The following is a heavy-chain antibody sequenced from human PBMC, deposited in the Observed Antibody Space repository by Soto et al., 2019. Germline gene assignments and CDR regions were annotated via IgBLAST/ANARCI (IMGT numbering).Heavy chain of an antibody. CDR1: GYTFTSYP. D-gene: IGHD3-3*01. J-gene: IGHJ6*02. CDR2: INAGNGNT. V-gene: IGHV1-3*01. CDR3: ARDRVDFWSGYYYYGMDV. Sequence: GASVKVSCKASGYTFTSYPMHWVLEAPGQRLEWMGWINAGNGNTKYSQKFQGRVTITRDTSASTAYMELSSLRSEDTAVYYCARDRVDFWSGYYYYGMDVWGQGTTVTVSS.